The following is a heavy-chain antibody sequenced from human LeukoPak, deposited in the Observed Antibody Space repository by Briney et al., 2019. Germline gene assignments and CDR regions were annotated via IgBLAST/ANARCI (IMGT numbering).Heavy chain of an antibody. CDR3: ARDNSGYDFRDY. D-gene: IGHD5-12*01. CDR1: GYSISSGYY. Sequence: SETLSLTCTVSGYSISSGYYWRWIRQPPGKGLGWIGSIYYSGSTYYNPSLKSRVTISVDTSNNQFSLKLSSVTAADTAVYYCARDNSGYDFRDYWGQGTLVTVSS. CDR2: IYYSGST. J-gene: IGHJ4*02. V-gene: IGHV4-38-2*02.